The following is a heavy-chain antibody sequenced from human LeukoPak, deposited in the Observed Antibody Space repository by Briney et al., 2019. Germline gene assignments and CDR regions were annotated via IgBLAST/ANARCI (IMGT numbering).Heavy chain of an antibody. J-gene: IGHJ4*02. D-gene: IGHD3-3*01. CDR2: IYTSGST. CDR3: ASGPYYDFWSGYFAQF. V-gene: IGHV4-4*07. CDR1: GGSISSYY. Sequence: PSETLSLTCTVSGGSISSYYWSWIRQPAGKGLEWIGRIYTSGSTNYNPSLKSRVTISVDTSKNQFSLKLSSVTAADTAVYYCASGPYYDFWSGYFAQFWGQGTLVTVSS.